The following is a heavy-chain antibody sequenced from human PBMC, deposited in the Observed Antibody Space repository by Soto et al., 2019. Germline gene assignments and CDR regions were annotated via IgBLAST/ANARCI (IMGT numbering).Heavy chain of an antibody. CDR3: ARSPYSYGFNL. D-gene: IGHD5-18*01. CDR2: IFYSGSA. J-gene: IGHJ4*02. CDR1: GGSVSSDDHY. Sequence: QVQLQESGPGLVKPSQTLSLTCTVSGGSVSSDDHYWNWIRQPPGKGLEWIGYIFYSGSAFYNPSLQSRVTISVDTSNNQFSLKMKSVTAADTAVYYCARSPYSYGFNLWGRGTLVTVSS. V-gene: IGHV4-30-4*01.